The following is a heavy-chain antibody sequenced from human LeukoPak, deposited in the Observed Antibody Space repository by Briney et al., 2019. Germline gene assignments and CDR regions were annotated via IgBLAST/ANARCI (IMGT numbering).Heavy chain of an antibody. V-gene: IGHV3-23*01. CDR1: GGSISSSSYY. J-gene: IGHJ4*02. Sequence: ETLSLTCTVSGGSISSSSYYWGWIRQPPGKGLEWVSGIRASDDTTYYVDSVKGRFTVSRDNSKNTLYLQMNSLRVEDTAVYYCRFYTSGSDYWGQGTLVTVSS. D-gene: IGHD3-22*01. CDR2: IRASDDTT. CDR3: RFYTSGSDY.